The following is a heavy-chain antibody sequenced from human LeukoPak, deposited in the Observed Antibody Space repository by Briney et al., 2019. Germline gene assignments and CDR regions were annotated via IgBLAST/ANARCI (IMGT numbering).Heavy chain of an antibody. CDR1: GGSISSSSYY. J-gene: IGHJ6*03. CDR2: INSDGSST. CDR3: AREVAGIAAAGNQPSIRYNYYYYMDV. V-gene: IGHV3-74*01. Sequence: SSETLSLTCTVSGGSISSSSYYWGWIRQAPGKGLVWVSRINSDGSSTTYADSVKGRFTISRDNAKNTLYLQMNSLRAEDTAVFYCAREVAGIAAAGNQPSIRYNYYYYMDVWGKGTTVTVSS. D-gene: IGHD6-13*01.